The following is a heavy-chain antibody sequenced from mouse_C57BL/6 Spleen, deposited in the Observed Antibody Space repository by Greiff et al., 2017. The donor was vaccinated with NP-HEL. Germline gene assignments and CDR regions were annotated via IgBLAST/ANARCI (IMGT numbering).Heavy chain of an antibody. D-gene: IGHD1-1*01. CDR2: IRSKSNNYAT. V-gene: IGHV10-1*01. CDR1: GFSFNTYA. Sequence: EVKLVESGGGLVQPKGSLKLSCAASGFSFNTYAMNWVRQAPGKGMEWVARIRSKSNNYATYYADSVKDRFTISRDDSESMLYLQMNNLKTEDTAMYYCVRSPYYCGSSLYYAMDYWGQGTSVTVSS. CDR3: VRSPYYCGSSLYYAMDY. J-gene: IGHJ4*01.